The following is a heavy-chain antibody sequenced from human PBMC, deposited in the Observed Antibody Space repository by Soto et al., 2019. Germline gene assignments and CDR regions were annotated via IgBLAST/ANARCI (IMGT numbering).Heavy chain of an antibody. CDR2: IYPGDSDT. CDR1: GYGFSSHW. J-gene: IGHJ4*02. Sequence: PGESLKISCKGSGYGFSSHWVAWGRQMPGKGLEWMGIIYPGDSDTKYSPSFQGQVTISADRSISTAYLQWSSLKASDTAMYYCARPVAYSGSYYFDYWGQGTLVTVSS. V-gene: IGHV5-51*01. D-gene: IGHD1-26*01. CDR3: ARPVAYSGSYYFDY.